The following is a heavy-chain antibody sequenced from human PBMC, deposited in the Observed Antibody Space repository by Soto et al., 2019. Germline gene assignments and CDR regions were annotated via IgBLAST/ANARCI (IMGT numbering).Heavy chain of an antibody. CDR2: IIPIFGTT. Sequence: ASVKVSCKASGYTFTSYGISWVRQAPGQGLEWMGNIIPIFGTTKSSQKFQGRVTITADESTSTAHMELSGLRSDDTAVYYCARDKDRAQLGGNYYYMLDVWGQGTTVTVSS. CDR1: GYTFTSYG. CDR3: ARDKDRAQLGGNYYYMLDV. D-gene: IGHD3-22*01. J-gene: IGHJ6*02. V-gene: IGHV1-69*13.